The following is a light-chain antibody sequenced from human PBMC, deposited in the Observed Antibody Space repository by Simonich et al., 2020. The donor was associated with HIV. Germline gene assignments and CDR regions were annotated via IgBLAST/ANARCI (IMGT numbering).Light chain of an antibody. CDR3: LQDYTNPLT. CDR2: AAS. V-gene: IGKV1-6*01. CDR1: QAISYD. J-gene: IGKJ4*01. Sequence: AIQMTQSPSSLPPFVGDRVTITCRASQAISYDLGWYQQKPGKTPKLLIYAASSWQTGVPSRFSGSGSGTDFTLNISSLQPEDFATYYCLQDYTNPLTFGGGTKVEI.